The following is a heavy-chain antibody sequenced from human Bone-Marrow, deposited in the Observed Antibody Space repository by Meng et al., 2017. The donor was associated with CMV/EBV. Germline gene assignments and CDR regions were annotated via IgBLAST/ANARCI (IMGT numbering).Heavy chain of an antibody. CDR1: GYTFTGYY. CDR2: INPNSGGT. CDR3: VRDDYCSSTSCYPKKNYYYYYGMDV. V-gene: IGHV1-2*02. Sequence: ASVKVSCKASGYTFTGYYMHWVRQAPGQGLEWMGWINPNSGGTNYAQKFQGRVTMTRDTSISTAYMELSRLRSDDTAVYYCVRDDYCSSTSCYPKKNYYYYYGMDVWGQGTTVTVSS. D-gene: IGHD2-2*01. J-gene: IGHJ6*01.